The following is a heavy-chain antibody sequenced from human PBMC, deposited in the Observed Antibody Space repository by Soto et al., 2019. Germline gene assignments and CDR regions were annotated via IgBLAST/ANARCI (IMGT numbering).Heavy chain of an antibody. CDR3: ARVSLDFWSGPSPGGYFDY. Sequence: QVQLQESGPGLVKPSQTLSLTCTVSGGSISSGGYYWSWIRQHPGKGLEWIGYIYYSGLTYYNPSLKSLVTISVDTSKNQFSLKLSSVTAADTAVYCCARVSLDFWSGPSPGGYFDYWGQGTLVTVSS. V-gene: IGHV4-31*01. CDR2: IYYSGLT. CDR1: GGSISSGGYY. J-gene: IGHJ4*02. D-gene: IGHD3-3*01.